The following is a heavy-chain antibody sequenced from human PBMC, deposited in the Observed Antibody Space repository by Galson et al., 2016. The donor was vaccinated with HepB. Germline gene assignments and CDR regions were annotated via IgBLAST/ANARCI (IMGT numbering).Heavy chain of an antibody. CDR1: GFIFSDYN. J-gene: IGHJ3*01. CDR2: ISTDSSDT. CDR3: AGGATLGGLGAFDV. Sequence: SLGLSCAASGFIFSDYNFNWIRQAPGKGLEWVSYISTDSSDTNYADSVKGRFTISRDNAKNSLYLQMKSLRAEDTAVYYWAGGATLGGLGAFDVWGQGTMVTVSS. D-gene: IGHD3-10*01. V-gene: IGHV3-11*06.